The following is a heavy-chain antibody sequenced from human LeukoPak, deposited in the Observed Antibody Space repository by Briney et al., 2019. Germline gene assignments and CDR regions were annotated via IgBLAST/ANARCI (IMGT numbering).Heavy chain of an antibody. V-gene: IGHV3-48*02. Sequence: GGSLRLSCAASGFTFSSYSMNWVRQAPGKGLEWVSYISSSSSTIYYADSVKGRFTISRDNAKNSLYLQMNSLRDEDTAVYYCAREATRPIVATITDAFDIWGQGTMVTVSS. CDR3: AREATRPIVATITDAFDI. CDR1: GFTFSSYS. CDR2: ISSSSSTI. J-gene: IGHJ3*02. D-gene: IGHD5-12*01.